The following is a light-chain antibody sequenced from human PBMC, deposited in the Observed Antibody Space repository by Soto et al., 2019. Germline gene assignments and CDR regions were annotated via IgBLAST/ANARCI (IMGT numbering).Light chain of an antibody. J-gene: IGKJ1*01. V-gene: IGKV3D-15*01. Sequence: VMTQSPATLSVSPGERATLSCRASQSVRSNLAWFQQRPGQAPRLLIYDASNRATGIPARFSGRGSGTDFTLTISSLEPEDFAVYHCQQYDKWPRTFGQGTKVDIK. CDR2: DAS. CDR3: QQYDKWPRT. CDR1: QSVRSN.